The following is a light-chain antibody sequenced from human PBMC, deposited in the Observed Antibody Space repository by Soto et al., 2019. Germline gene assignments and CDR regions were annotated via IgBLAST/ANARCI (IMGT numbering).Light chain of an antibody. CDR2: GAS. V-gene: IGKV3-20*01. CDR1: QSVSSSY. Sequence: EIGLTQSPGTLSLSPGERTTLSCRASQSVSSSYLAWYQQKPGQAPRLLIYGASSRATGIPDRFSGSGSGTDFTLTISRLEPEDFAVYYCQQYGSLSWTFGQGTKVEIK. J-gene: IGKJ1*01. CDR3: QQYGSLSWT.